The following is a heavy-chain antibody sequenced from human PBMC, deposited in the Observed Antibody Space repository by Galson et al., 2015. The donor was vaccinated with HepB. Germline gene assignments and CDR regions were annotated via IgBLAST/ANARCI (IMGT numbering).Heavy chain of an antibody. CDR2: INPSGGST. J-gene: IGHJ5*02. Sequence: SVKVSCKASGYTFTSYYMHWVRQAPGQGLEWMGIINPSGGSTSYAQKFQGRVTMTRDTSTSTVYMELSSLRSEDTAVYYCARGYCSGGSCYGWFDPWGQGTLVTVSS. CDR3: ARGYCSGGSCYGWFDP. V-gene: IGHV1-46*01. CDR1: GYTFTSYY. D-gene: IGHD2-15*01.